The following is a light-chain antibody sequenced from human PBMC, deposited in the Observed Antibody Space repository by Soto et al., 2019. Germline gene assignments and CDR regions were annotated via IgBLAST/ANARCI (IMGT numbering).Light chain of an antibody. V-gene: IGKV3-11*01. J-gene: IGKJ5*01. CDR3: QQRSNWPSIT. CDR1: QSVKSN. Sequence: ELVMTQSPATLSVSPGERATLSCRASQSVKSNLAWYQQNPGQAXRLLLYDASNRATGIPARFSGSGSGTDFTLTISSIETEDFAVYYCQQRSNWPSITFGQGTRLEI. CDR2: DAS.